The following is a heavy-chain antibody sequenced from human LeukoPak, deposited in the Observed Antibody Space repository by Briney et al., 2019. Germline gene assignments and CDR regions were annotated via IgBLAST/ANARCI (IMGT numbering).Heavy chain of an antibody. V-gene: IGHV1-24*01. Sequence: ASVKVSCKVSGYTLTELSMHWVRQAPGKGLEWMGGFDPEDGETIYAQKFQGRVTMTEDPSTDTAYMELSSLRSEDMAVYYCATSGITIDYYYMDVWGKGTTVTVSS. CDR2: FDPEDGET. CDR3: ATSGITIDYYYMDV. D-gene: IGHD3-9*01. CDR1: GYTLTELS. J-gene: IGHJ6*03.